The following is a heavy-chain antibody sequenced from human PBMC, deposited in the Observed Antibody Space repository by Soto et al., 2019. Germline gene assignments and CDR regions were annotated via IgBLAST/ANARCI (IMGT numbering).Heavy chain of an antibody. V-gene: IGHV3-30*03. CDR1: GFTFSSYG. CDR2: MTYAGSNK. J-gene: IGHJ3*02. D-gene: IGHD6-19*01. Sequence: QVQLVESGGGVVQPGTSLRLSCAASGFTFSSYGMHWVRQAPGKGLEWVALMTYAGSNKNYADSVKGRFTISRDNSKNTLYLQMNSLRPEDTAVYYCARSEQYQVFAFDIWGQGTMVTASS. CDR3: ARSEQYQVFAFDI.